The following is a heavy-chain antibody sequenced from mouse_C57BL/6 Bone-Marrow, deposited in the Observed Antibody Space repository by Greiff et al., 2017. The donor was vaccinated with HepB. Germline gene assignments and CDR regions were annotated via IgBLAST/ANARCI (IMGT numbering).Heavy chain of an antibody. CDR3: ARQITTKYFDV. V-gene: IGHV1-81*01. Sequence: VKLVESGAELARPGASVKLSCKASGYTFTSYGISWVKQRTGQGLEWIGEIYPRSGNTYYNEKFKGKATLTADKSSSTAYMELRSLTSEDSAVYFCARQITTKYFDVWGTGTTVTVSS. D-gene: IGHD1-1*01. CDR1: GYTFTSYG. J-gene: IGHJ1*03. CDR2: IYPRSGNT.